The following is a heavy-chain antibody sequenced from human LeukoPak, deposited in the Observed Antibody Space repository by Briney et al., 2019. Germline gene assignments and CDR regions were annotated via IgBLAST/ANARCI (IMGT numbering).Heavy chain of an antibody. CDR1: GFTFSSYS. V-gene: IGHV3-21*01. D-gene: IGHD6-13*01. CDR3: ARAAIAAARIYYYMDV. CDR2: ISTSSSYI. Sequence: GGSLRLSCAASGFTFSSYSMNWVRQAPGKGLEWVSFISTSSSYIHNADSVKGRFTISRDNAVNSLYLQMNSLRAEDTAVYYCARAAIAAARIYYYMDVWGKGTTVTVSS. J-gene: IGHJ6*03.